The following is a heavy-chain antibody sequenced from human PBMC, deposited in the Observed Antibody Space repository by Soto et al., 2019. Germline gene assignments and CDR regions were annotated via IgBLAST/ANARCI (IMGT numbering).Heavy chain of an antibody. J-gene: IGHJ4*02. CDR1: GFTFSSYT. CDR2: ISSSGGST. V-gene: IGHV3-23*01. Sequence: EVQLLESGGGLVQPGGSLRLSCAASGFTFSSYTMSWVRQGPGKGLEWVSGISSSGGSTVYADSVKGRFTISRDTFKKTLNQQMNSLSAEDTGVYYCGKGWGDYWGQGTPVSVSS. D-gene: IGHD7-27*01. CDR3: GKGWGDY.